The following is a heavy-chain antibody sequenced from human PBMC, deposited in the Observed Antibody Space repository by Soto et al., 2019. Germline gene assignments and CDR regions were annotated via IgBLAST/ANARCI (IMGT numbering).Heavy chain of an antibody. CDR1: GGSFSGYY. V-gene: IGHV4-34*01. J-gene: IGHJ5*02. D-gene: IGHD3-3*01. CDR2: INHSGST. CDR3: AREGTYYDFWSGYARNWFDP. Sequence: SETLSLTCAVYGGSFSGYYWSWIRQPPGKGLEWIGEINHSGSTNYNPSLKSRVTISVDTSKNQFSLKLSSVTAADTAVYYCAREGTYYDFWSGYARNWFDPWGQGTLVTVSS.